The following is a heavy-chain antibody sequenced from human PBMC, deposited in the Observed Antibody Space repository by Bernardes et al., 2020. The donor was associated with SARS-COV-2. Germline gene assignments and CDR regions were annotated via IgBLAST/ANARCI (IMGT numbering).Heavy chain of an antibody. J-gene: IGHJ4*02. D-gene: IGHD3-10*01. V-gene: IGHV4-61*03. Sequence: SETLSLTCIVSGLSFSSGSSYWNWIRQSPGKGLEWVGHIYYSGRTHYNPSLESRVTISLDTSQHHFSLKLSSVTAADTAVYFCARTLPPHLETSASMVREYWGKGILVTVSS. CDR2: IYYSGRT. CDR1: GLSFSSGSSY. CDR3: ARTLPPHLETSASMVREY.